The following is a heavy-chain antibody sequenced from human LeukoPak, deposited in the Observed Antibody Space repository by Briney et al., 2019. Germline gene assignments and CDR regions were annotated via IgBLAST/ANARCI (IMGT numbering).Heavy chain of an antibody. CDR2: FRNP. V-gene: IGHV4-59*01. CDR1: GASTAGDY. D-gene: IGHD3-16*01. J-gene: IGHJ4*02. CDR3: ATYRGGGGGVGY. Sequence: SETLALTCTVSGASTAGDYWSWIRQPPGKGLEWIGYFRNPNYNPSLKSRVTISGDTSKNQFSLKLNSVTAADTAVYYCATYRGGGGGVGYWGPGTLVIVSS.